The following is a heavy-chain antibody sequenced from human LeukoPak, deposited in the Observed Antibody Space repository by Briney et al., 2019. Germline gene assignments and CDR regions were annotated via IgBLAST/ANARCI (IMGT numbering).Heavy chain of an antibody. CDR3: ASSERSGIAVAGMIGFDP. CDR2: IYYSGST. Sequence: SETLSLTCTVSGGSISSSSYYWSWIRQPPGKGLEWIGYIYYSGSTNYNPSLKSRVTISVDTSKNQFSLKLSSVTAADTAVYYCASSERSGIAVAGMIGFDPWGQGTLVTVSS. J-gene: IGHJ5*02. CDR1: GGSISSSSYY. D-gene: IGHD6-19*01. V-gene: IGHV4-61*01.